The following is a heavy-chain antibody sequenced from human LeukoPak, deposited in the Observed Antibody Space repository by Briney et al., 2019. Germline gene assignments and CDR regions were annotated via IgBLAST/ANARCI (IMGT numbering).Heavy chain of an antibody. CDR1: GFTFSSYE. Sequence: GGSLRLSCAASGFTFSSYEMNWVRQAPGKGLEWVSYISSSGSTIYYADSVKGRFTISRDNAKNSLYLQMNSLRAEDTAVYYCARDYGGNSYWFDPWGQGTLVTVSS. V-gene: IGHV3-48*03. CDR3: ARDYGGNSYWFDP. J-gene: IGHJ5*02. D-gene: IGHD4-23*01. CDR2: ISSSGSTI.